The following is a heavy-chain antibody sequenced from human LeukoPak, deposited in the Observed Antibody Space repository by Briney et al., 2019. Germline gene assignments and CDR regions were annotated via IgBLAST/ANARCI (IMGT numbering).Heavy chain of an antibody. Sequence: GGSLRLSCPASGFTFSTYWMSWVRQAPGKGLEWVANVKPDGSEKYYVDSVKGRFTISKDNAKNSLSLQLNSLRAEDTAVYYCARGYSGSRYRYYYYMDVWGKGTTVTVSS. D-gene: IGHD6-13*01. V-gene: IGHV3-7*01. J-gene: IGHJ6*03. CDR1: GFTFSTYW. CDR2: VKPDGSEK. CDR3: ARGYSGSRYRYYYYMDV.